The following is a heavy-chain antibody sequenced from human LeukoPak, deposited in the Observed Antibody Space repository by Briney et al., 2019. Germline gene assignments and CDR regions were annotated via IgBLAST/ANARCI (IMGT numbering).Heavy chain of an antibody. V-gene: IGHV1-2*02. J-gene: IGHJ3*02. CDR3: ARGKRSEDAFDI. Sequence: GASVKVSCKASGYTFTGYYIHWVRQAPGQGLEWMGWINPHSGGTNYAQKFQGGVTMTRDTSITTAYMELSSLRSDDAAVYYCARGKRSEDAFDIWGQGTMVTVSS. CDR1: GYTFTGYY. D-gene: IGHD3-16*01. CDR2: INPHSGGT.